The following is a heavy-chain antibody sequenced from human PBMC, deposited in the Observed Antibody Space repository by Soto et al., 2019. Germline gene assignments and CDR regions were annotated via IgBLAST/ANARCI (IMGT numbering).Heavy chain of an antibody. CDR3: ARAPNYYDSSGYCDY. J-gene: IGHJ4*02. V-gene: IGHV1-69*13. D-gene: IGHD3-22*01. Sequence: VASVKVSCKASGGTFSSYAISWVRQAPGQGLEWMGGIIPIFGTANYAQKCQGRVTITADESTSTAYMELSSLRSEDTAVYYCARAPNYYDSSGYCDYWGQGTLVTVSS. CDR1: GGTFSSYA. CDR2: IIPIFGTA.